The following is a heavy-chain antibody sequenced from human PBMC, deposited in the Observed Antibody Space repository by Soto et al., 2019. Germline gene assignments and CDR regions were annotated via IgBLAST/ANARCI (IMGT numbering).Heavy chain of an antibody. CDR1: GDSVSSTSAA. J-gene: IGHJ4*02. CDR3: ARGSYYSGWV. Sequence: SQTLSLTCAISGDSVSSTSAAWIWIRQSPSRGLEWLGRTYYRSKWYSDYAVSVKSRITINPDTSKNQFSLQLNSVTPEDTAVYYCARGSYYSGWVWGQGTLVTVSS. CDR2: TYYRSKWYS. V-gene: IGHV6-1*01. D-gene: IGHD6-19*01.